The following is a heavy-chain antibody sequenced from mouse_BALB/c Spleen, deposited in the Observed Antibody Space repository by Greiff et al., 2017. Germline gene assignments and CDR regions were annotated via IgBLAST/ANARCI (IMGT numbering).Heavy chain of an antibody. Sequence: EVQVVESGGGLVQPGGSRKLSCAASGFTFSSFGMHWVRQAPEKGLEWVAYISSGSSTIYYADTVKGRFTISRDNPKNTLFLQMTSLRSEDTAMYYCARDYGSSYYAMDYWGQGTSVTVSS. CDR2: ISSGSSTI. CDR3: ARDYGSSYYAMDY. D-gene: IGHD1-1*01. V-gene: IGHV5-17*02. J-gene: IGHJ4*01. CDR1: GFTFSSFG.